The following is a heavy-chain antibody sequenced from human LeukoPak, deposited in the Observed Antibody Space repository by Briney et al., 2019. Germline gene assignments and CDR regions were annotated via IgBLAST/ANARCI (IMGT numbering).Heavy chain of an antibody. D-gene: IGHD3-10*01. CDR2: ISSSGSTI. CDR1: GFTFSSYE. J-gene: IGHJ5*02. Sequence: GGSLRLSCAASGFTFSSYEMNWVRQAPGKGLEWVSYISSSGSTIYYADSVKGRFTISRDNAKNSLYLQMNSLRAEDTAVYYCARGDYYGSGSYYKNNWFDPWGQETLVTVSS. V-gene: IGHV3-48*03. CDR3: ARGDYYGSGSYYKNNWFDP.